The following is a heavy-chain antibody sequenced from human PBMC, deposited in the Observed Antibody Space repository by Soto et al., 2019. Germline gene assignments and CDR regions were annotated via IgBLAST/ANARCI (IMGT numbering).Heavy chain of an antibody. D-gene: IGHD6-13*01. J-gene: IGHJ4*01. CDR3: ARDPVTAADYFDY. V-gene: IGHV6-1*01. CDR2: TYYRSKWYY. Sequence: SQTLSVTFGIPRDRGSLNSPTWTLIRQSPSRGVEWLERTYYRSKWYYDYAVSVKSRITVNPDTSKNQFSLQLNSVTPEDTAVYYCARDPVTAADYFDYWG. CDR1: RDRGSLNSPT.